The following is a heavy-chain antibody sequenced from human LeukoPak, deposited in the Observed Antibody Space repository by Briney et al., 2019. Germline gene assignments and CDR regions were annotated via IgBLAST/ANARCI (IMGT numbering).Heavy chain of an antibody. CDR3: ARVEAVVPAATPDAFDI. Sequence: ASVKVSCKASGYTFTSYGISWVRQAPGQGLEWMGWISAYNGNTNYAQKLQGRVTMTTDTSTSTAYMELRSLRSDDTAVYYCARVEAVVPAATPDAFDIWGQGTMVTVSS. D-gene: IGHD2-2*01. V-gene: IGHV1-18*01. CDR2: ISAYNGNT. J-gene: IGHJ3*02. CDR1: GYTFTSYG.